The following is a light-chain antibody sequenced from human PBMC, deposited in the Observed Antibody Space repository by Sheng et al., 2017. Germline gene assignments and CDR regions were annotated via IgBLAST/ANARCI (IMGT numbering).Light chain of an antibody. CDR1: NSDVVNYNS. CDR3: CSYAGNSVV. CDR2: DVA. Sequence: QSALTQPRSVSGSPGQSVTISCTGTNSDVVNYNSVSWYQQHPDKAPKLILYDVAKRPSGVPDRFSGSRSDNTASLTISGLQADDEADYYCCSYAGNSVVFGGGTKLTVL. V-gene: IGLV2-11*01. J-gene: IGLJ2*01.